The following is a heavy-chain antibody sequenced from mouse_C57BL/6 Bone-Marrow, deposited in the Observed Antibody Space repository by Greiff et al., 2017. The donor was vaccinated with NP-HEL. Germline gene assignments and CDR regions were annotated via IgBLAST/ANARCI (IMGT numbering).Heavy chain of an antibody. CDR2: INPSSGYT. CDR1: GYTFTSYT. CDR3: AVYGSSYVDFDY. V-gene: IGHV1-4*01. Sequence: QVQLQQSGAELARPGASVKMSCKASGYTFTSYTMHWVKQRPGQGLEWIGYINPSSGYTKYNQKFKDKATLTADKSSSTAYMQLSSLTSEDSAVYYCAVYGSSYVDFDYWGQGTTRTVSS. D-gene: IGHD1-1*01. J-gene: IGHJ2*01.